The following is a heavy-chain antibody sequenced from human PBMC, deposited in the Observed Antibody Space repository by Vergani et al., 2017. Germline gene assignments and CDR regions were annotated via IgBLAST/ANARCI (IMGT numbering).Heavy chain of an antibody. CDR2: IYYSGST. CDR3: ANELELRY. CDR1: GGSISSYY. V-gene: IGHV4-59*01. D-gene: IGHD1-7*01. Sequence: QVQLQESGPGLVKPSETLSLTCTVSGGSISSYYWSWIRQHPGKGLEWIGYIYYSGSTNFNTSLKRRVTISVSTSKNQFSLRLSSVTAADTAVYYCANELELRYWGQGTLVTVSS. J-gene: IGHJ4*02.